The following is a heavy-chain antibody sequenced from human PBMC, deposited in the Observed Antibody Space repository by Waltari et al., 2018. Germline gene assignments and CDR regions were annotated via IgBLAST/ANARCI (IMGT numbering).Heavy chain of an antibody. V-gene: IGHV3-23*01. CDR2: ISRDGGAT. J-gene: IGHJ4*02. Sequence: EVQLLESGETLLQPGGSLRLSCTASGFSSSNYGLTWVRQAPGKGLEWVSAISRDGGATFYGGAVRGRSTISRDNSKNTVYLEINSLRVDDTAKYYCARWSVSGSYYDSWGQGILVAVSS. CDR3: ARWSVSGSYYDS. CDR1: GFSSSNYG. D-gene: IGHD3-10*01.